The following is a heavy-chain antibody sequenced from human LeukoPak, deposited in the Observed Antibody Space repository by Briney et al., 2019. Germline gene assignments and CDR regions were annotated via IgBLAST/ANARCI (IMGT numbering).Heavy chain of an antibody. V-gene: IGHV4-4*02. CDR3: ARVKARATMGVYFDY. CDR1: GGSISSSNW. CDR2: IYHSGST. J-gene: IGHJ4*02. D-gene: IGHD3-16*01. Sequence: SETLSLTCAVSGGSISSSNWWSWVRQPPGKGLEWIGEIYHSGSTNYNPSLKSRVTISVDKSKNQFSPKLSSVTAADTAVYYCARVKARATMGVYFDYWGQGTLVTVSS.